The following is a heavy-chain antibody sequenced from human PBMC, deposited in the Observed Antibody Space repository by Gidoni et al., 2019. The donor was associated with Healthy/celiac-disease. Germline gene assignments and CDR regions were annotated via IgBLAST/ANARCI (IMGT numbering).Heavy chain of an antibody. CDR2: ISWNSGSI. V-gene: IGHV3-9*01. CDR1: GFTFDDYA. J-gene: IGHJ6*02. CDR3: AKDIRKYYYYGMDV. Sequence: EVQLVESGGGLVQPGRSLRLSCAASGFTFDDYAMHWVRQAPGKGLEWVSGISWNSGSIGYADSVKGRFTISRDNAKNSLYLQMNSLRAEDTALYYCAKDIRKYYYYGMDVWGQGTTVTVSS.